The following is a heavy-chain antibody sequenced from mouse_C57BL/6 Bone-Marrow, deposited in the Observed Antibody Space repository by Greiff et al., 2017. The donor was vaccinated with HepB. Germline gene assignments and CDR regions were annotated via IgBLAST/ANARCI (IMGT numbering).Heavy chain of an antibody. CDR1: GYAFSSSW. Sequence: VQLRQSGAELVKPGASVKISCKASGYAFSSSWMNWVKQRPGKGLEWIGRIYPGDGDTNYNGKFKGKATLTTDKSSSTAYMQLRSLTSEDSAVYICASGRYLYYAMDYWGQGTSVTVSS. CDR2: IYPGDGDT. CDR3: ASGRYLYYAMDY. J-gene: IGHJ4*01. V-gene: IGHV1-82*01. D-gene: IGHD1-1*02.